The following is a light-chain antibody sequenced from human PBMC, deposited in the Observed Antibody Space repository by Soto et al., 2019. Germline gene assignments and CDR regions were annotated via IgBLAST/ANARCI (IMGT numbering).Light chain of an antibody. CDR3: QHYGRSAIFT. CDR1: QSLSSNY. J-gene: IGKJ3*01. V-gene: IGKV3-20*01. CDR2: GAS. Sequence: EIVLTQSPGTLSLSPGERVTLSCRASQSLSSNYLAWYQQKPGQAPRLLIFGASSRASGIPDRFSGSGSGTDFTLTISSLEPEDFAVYYCQHYGRSAIFTLGPGTTVD.